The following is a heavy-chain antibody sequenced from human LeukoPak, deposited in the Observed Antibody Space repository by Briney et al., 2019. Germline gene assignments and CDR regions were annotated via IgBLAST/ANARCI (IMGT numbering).Heavy chain of an antibody. CDR1: GGSLSIGGYY. D-gene: IGHD3-10*01. Sequence: SQTLSLTCTVSGGSLSIGGYYWSWIRQHPGKGLEWIGYIYYNGDTYYNPSLKSRLTISGDMSENQFSLKLTSVTAADTAVYFCVRNFDSYNAFDIWGRGTMVTVSS. V-gene: IGHV4-31*03. CDR3: VRNFDSYNAFDI. J-gene: IGHJ3*02. CDR2: IYYNGDT.